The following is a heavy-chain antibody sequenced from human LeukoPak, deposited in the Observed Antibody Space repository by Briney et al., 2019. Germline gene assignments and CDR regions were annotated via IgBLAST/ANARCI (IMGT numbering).Heavy chain of an antibody. J-gene: IGHJ6*04. CDR1: GYTFTSYD. CDR3: ARSRIAAAGTSPNYYYGMDV. V-gene: IGHV1-8*01. Sequence: ASVKVSCKASGYTFTSYDINWVRQATGQGLEWMGWMNPNSGNTGYAQKFQGRVTMTRNTSISTAYMELSSLRSEDTAVYYCARSRIAAAGTSPNYYYGMDVWGKGTTVTVSS. D-gene: IGHD6-13*01. CDR2: MNPNSGNT.